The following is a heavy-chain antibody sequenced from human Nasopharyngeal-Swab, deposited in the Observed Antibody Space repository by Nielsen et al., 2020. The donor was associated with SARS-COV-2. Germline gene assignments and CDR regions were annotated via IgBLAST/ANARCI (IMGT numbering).Heavy chain of an antibody. CDR2: INAGNGNT. J-gene: IGHJ4*02. V-gene: IGHV1-3*01. D-gene: IGHD6-13*01. CDR3: ARGIAAAGTLDY. CDR1: GYTFTSSA. Sequence: ASVKVSCKASGYTFTSSAMHWVRQAPGQRLEWMGWINAGNGNTKYSQKFQGRVTITRDTSASTAYMELSSLRSEDTAVYYCARGIAAAGTLDYWGQGTLVTVSS.